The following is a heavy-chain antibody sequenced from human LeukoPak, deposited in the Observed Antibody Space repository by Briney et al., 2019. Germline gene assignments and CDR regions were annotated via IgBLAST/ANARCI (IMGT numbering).Heavy chain of an antibody. CDR1: GYTFTDYY. D-gene: IGHD2-2*01. J-gene: IGHJ4*02. V-gene: IGHV1-2*02. CDR3: ARDSPAAMLDIDY. CDR2: IYLNNGDT. Sequence: ASVKVSCKASGYTFTDYYIHWVRQAPGQRLEWMGWIYLNNGDTRSAEKFQGRVTMTSDTSISPAYMELSSLTSDDMAVYYCARDSPAAMLDIDYWGQGTLVTVSS.